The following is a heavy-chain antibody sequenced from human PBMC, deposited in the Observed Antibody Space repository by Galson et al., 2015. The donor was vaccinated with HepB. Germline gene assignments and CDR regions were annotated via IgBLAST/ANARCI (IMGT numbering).Heavy chain of an antibody. CDR2: ISYDGSNK. V-gene: IGHV3-30*18. D-gene: IGHD4-23*01. CDR3: AKAKGGNSGIDY. J-gene: IGHJ4*02. Sequence: SLRLSCAASGFTFSSYGMHWVRQAPGKGLEWVAVISYDGSNKYYADSVKGRFTISRDNSKNTLYLQMNSLRAEDTAVYYCAKAKGGNSGIDYWGQGTLVTVSS. CDR1: GFTFSSYG.